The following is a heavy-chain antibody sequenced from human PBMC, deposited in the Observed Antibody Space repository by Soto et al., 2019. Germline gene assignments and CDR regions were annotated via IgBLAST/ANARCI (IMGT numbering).Heavy chain of an antibody. CDR1: GFTFSSYW. J-gene: IGHJ6*02. V-gene: IGHV3-74*01. CDR3: ARDAVLRGYSGYDSPDYGMDV. CDR2: INSDGSST. Sequence: EVQRVESGGGLVQPGGSLRLSCAASGFTFSSYWMHWVRQAPGKGLVWVSRINSDGSSTSYADSVKGRFTISRDNAKNTLYLQMNSLRAEDTAVYYCARDAVLRGYSGYDSPDYGMDVWGQGTTVTVSS. D-gene: IGHD5-12*01.